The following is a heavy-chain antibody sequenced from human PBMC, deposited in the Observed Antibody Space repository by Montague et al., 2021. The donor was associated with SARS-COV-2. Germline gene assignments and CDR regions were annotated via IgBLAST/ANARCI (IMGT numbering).Heavy chain of an antibody. D-gene: IGHD5-18*01. V-gene: IGHV4-4*07. Sequence: SETLSLTCTVSGGSISSYYWSWIRQPAGKGLEWIGRIYTSGSTNYNPSLKSRVTTSVGTSKNQFSLKLNSVTAADTAVYYCARAPDVDTAMVIYYYGIDVWGQGTTVTVSS. CDR1: GGSISSYY. CDR3: ARAPDVDTAMVIYYYGIDV. CDR2: IYTSGST. J-gene: IGHJ6*02.